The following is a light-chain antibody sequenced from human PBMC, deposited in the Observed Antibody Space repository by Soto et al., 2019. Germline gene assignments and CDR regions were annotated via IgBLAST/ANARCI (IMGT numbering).Light chain of an antibody. CDR2: GAS. Sequence: EIVLTQSPGTLSLSPGERATLSCRASQSVSNSYLAWHQQKPGQAPRLLIYGASSRATGIPDRFSGSGSGTDFTLTISRLEPEDFAVYYCQQYGSSPWTFGQGTKVEIK. CDR1: QSVSNSY. V-gene: IGKV3-20*01. CDR3: QQYGSSPWT. J-gene: IGKJ1*01.